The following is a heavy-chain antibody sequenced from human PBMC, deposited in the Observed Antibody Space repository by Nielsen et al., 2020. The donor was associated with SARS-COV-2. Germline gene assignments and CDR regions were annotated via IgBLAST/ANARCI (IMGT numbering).Heavy chain of an antibody. CDR2: IHEDGSS. D-gene: IGHD2-15*01. J-gene: IGHJ4*02. V-gene: IGHV3-53*01. Sequence: GGSLRLSCAASGFTVSRNYMSWVRQAPGKGLAWVSVIHEDGSSYYADSVEGRFTISRDNSKNILDLHMNSLRAEDTAVYYCAPTVAAPTLFWGQGTLVTVSS. CDR1: GFTVSRNY. CDR3: APTVAAPTLF.